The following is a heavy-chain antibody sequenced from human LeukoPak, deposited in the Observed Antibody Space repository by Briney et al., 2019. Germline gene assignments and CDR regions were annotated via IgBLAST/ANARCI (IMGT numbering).Heavy chain of an antibody. CDR3: ARATYGSGSPALDY. CDR2: IYSGGST. J-gene: IGHJ4*02. CDR1: GFTFSSNY. V-gene: IGHV3-53*01. Sequence: GGSLRLSCVASGFTFSSNYMSCVRQAPGKGLEWVSVIYSGGSTYYADSVKGRFTISRDNSKNTLYLQMNSLRAEDTAVYYCARATYGSGSPALDYWGQGTLVTVSS. D-gene: IGHD3-10*01.